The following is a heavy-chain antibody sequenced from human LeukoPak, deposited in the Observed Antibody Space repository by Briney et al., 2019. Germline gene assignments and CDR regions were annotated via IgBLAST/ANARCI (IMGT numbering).Heavy chain of an antibody. CDR1: GYTFTDYY. J-gene: IGHJ4*02. V-gene: IGHV1-8*02. Sequence: ASVKVSCKASGYTFTDYYLHWVRQATGQGPEWMGWMNPSGGHTNYAQSLQGRVTMTRNTSTSTAYMDLSSLRSEDTAVYYCTRRSVAGTFDYWGQGTLVTVSS. CDR3: TRRSVAGTFDY. D-gene: IGHD6-19*01. CDR2: MNPSGGHT.